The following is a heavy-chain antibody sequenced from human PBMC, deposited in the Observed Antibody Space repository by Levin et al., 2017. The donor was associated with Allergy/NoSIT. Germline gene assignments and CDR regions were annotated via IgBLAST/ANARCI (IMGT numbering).Heavy chain of an antibody. J-gene: IGHJ6*02. V-gene: IGHV3-30*04. CDR2: ISYDGSNK. CDR1: GFTFSSYA. CDR3: ARDENDYYGMDV. Sequence: AGGSLRLSCAASGFTFSSYAMHWVRQAPGKGLEWVAVISYDGSNKYYADSVKGRFTISRDNSKNTLYLQMNSLRAEDTAVYYCARDENDYYGMDVWGQGTTVTVSS.